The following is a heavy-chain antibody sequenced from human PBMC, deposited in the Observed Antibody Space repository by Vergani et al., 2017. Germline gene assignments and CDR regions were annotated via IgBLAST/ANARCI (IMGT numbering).Heavy chain of an antibody. D-gene: IGHD3-22*01. CDR1: GYTFTDYY. J-gene: IGHJ4*02. CDR2: VYPEDGET. Sequence: EVQLVPSGAEVKKPGATVKISCKVSGYTFTDYYMHWVQQASGKGLEWMGLVYPEDGETIYAEKFQGRVTITADTSTDTASMELSSLRSEDPAVYYCATTRYDDSSGYYSYDYWGQGTLGTVSS. V-gene: IGHV1-69-2*01. CDR3: ATTRYDDSSGYYSYDY.